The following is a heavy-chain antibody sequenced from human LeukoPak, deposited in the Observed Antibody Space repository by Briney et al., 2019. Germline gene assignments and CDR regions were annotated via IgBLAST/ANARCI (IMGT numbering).Heavy chain of an antibody. D-gene: IGHD3-10*01. V-gene: IGHV3-48*04. CDR1: GFTFSSYG. CDR2: ISSSGSTI. J-gene: IGHJ6*03. CDR3: ARVVRGSGSYYHYYYMDV. Sequence: GGSLRLSWAASGFTFSSYGMHWVRQAPGKGLEWVSYISSSGSTIYYADSVKGRFTISRDNAKNSLYLQMNSLRAEDTAVYYCARVVRGSGSYYHYYYMDVWGKGTTVTVSS.